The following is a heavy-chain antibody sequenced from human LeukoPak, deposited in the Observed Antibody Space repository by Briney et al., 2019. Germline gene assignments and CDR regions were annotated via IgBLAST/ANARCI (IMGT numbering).Heavy chain of an antibody. CDR1: GFTFSSYA. CDR2: ISGIGGST. J-gene: IGHJ4*02. V-gene: IGHV3-23*01. CDR3: ARFIVGAPDC. D-gene: IGHD1-26*01. Sequence: PGGSLRLSCAASGFTFSSYAMSWVRQAPGKGLEWVSAISGIGGSTYYAGSVKGRFTISRDNSKNTLYLQMNSLRADDTAVYYCARFIVGAPDCWGQGTLVTVSS.